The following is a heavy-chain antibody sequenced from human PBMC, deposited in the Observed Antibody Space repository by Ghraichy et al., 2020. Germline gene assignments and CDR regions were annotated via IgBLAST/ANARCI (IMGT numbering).Heavy chain of an antibody. V-gene: IGHV3-53*01. CDR1: GFTVSSNY. D-gene: IGHD6-13*01. J-gene: IGHJ6*02. CDR3: AGPFSIAAAPRGYYYGMDV. CDR2: IYSGGST. Sequence: GGSLRLSCAASGFTVSSNYMSWVRQAPGKGLEWVSVIYSGGSTYYADSVKGRFTISRDNSKNTLYLQMNSLRAEDTAVYYCAGPFSIAAAPRGYYYGMDVWGQGTTVTVSS.